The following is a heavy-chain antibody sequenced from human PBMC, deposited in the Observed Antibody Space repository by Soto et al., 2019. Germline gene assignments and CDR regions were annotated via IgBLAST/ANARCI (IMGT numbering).Heavy chain of an antibody. V-gene: IGHV1-69*02. D-gene: IGHD4-17*01. Sequence: QVQLVQSGAEVKKPGSSVKVSCKASGGTFSSYIISWVRQAPGQGLEWMGRIIPILGIANYAQKFQGRVTITADKSTSTAYMELSSLRSEDTAVYYCAGRFDGDYGHFDYWGQGTLVTVSS. CDR3: AGRFDGDYGHFDY. CDR1: GGTFSSYI. CDR2: IIPILGIA. J-gene: IGHJ4*02.